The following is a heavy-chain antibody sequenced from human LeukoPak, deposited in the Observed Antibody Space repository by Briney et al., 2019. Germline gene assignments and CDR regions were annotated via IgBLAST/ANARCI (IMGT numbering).Heavy chain of an antibody. Sequence: GASVKVSCKASGYTFTSYGISWVRQAPGQGLEWMGWISAYNGNTNYAQKLQGRVTMTTDTSTSTAYMELRSLRSDDTAVYYCARDYYDDYGEHFGYWGQGTLVTVSS. CDR3: ARDYYDDYGEHFGY. J-gene: IGHJ4*02. D-gene: IGHD4-17*01. CDR2: ISAYNGNT. CDR1: GYTFTSYG. V-gene: IGHV1-18*01.